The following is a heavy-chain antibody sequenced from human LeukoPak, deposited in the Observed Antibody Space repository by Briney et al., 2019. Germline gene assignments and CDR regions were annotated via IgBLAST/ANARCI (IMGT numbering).Heavy chain of an antibody. D-gene: IGHD2-2*01. CDR2: IIPIFGTA. V-gene: IGHV1-69*13. CDR1: GGTFSSYA. Sequence: SVKVSCKASGGTFSSYAISWVRQAPGQGLEWMGGIIPIFGTANYAQKFQGKVTITADESTSTAYMELSSLRSEDTAVYYYARRADPSPPNIVVVPAADYYFDYWGQGTLVTVSS. J-gene: IGHJ4*02. CDR3: ARRADPSPPNIVVVPAADYYFDY.